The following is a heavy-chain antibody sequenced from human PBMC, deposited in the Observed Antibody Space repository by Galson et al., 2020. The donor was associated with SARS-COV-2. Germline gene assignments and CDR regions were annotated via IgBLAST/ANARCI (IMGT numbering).Heavy chain of an antibody. CDR3: ARDMTTMVRVFIIVYCQH. V-gene: IGHV1-46*01. CDR1: GYTFTSYY. Sequence: ASVKVSFKASGYTFTSYYMHWVRQAPGQGLERMGIINPSGGSTSYAQKFQGRVTMTRDTSTSTVYMELSSLRSEDTAVYYCARDMTTMVRVFIIVYCQHWCQGTLVTVSS. CDR2: INPSGGST. D-gene: IGHD3-10*01. J-gene: IGHJ1*01.